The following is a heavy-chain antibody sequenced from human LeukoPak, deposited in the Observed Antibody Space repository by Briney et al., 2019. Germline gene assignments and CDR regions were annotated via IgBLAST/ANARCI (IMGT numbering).Heavy chain of an antibody. J-gene: IGHJ4*02. V-gene: IGHV3-21*01. CDR2: ISSSSSYI. D-gene: IGHD3-10*01. Sequence: GGSLRLSCAASGFTFSSYSMNWVRQAPGKGLEWVSSISSSSSYIYYADSVKGLFTISRDNAKNSLYLQMNSLRAEDTAAYYCARDGEAFDYWGQGTLVTVSS. CDR3: ARDGEAFDY. CDR1: GFTFSSYS.